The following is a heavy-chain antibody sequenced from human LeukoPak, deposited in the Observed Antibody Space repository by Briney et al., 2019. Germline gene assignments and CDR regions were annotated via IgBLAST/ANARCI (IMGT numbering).Heavy chain of an antibody. CDR2: ISGSGDNT. V-gene: IGHV3-23*01. D-gene: IGHD6-19*01. Sequence: GGSLRLSCAASGFTFSSYAMSWVRQAPGKGLEWVSAISGSGDNTFYADSVKGRFTISRDNSKNTLYLQMTSLRGEDTAVYYCAKGSVAGSIYDYWGQGTLVTVSS. CDR1: GFTFSSYA. CDR3: AKGSVAGSIYDY. J-gene: IGHJ4*02.